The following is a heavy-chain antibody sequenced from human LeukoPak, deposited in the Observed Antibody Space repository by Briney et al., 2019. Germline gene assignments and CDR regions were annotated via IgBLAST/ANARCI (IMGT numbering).Heavy chain of an antibody. V-gene: IGHV3-9*01. CDR3: AKVCSSTSCYGAFDY. D-gene: IGHD2-2*01. Sequence: GGSLRLSCAASGFTFDDYATHWVRQAPGKGLEWVSGISWNSGSIGYADSVKGRFTISRDNAKNPLYLQMNSLRAEDTALYYCAKVCSSTSCYGAFDYWGQGTLVTVSS. J-gene: IGHJ4*02. CDR2: ISWNSGSI. CDR1: GFTFDDYA.